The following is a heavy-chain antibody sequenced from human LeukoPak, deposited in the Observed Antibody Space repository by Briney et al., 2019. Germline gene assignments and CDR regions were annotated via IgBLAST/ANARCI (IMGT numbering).Heavy chain of an antibody. CDR3: ARDRYGSC. CDR1: GFTFSNYW. CDR2: INQDGSEK. Sequence: GGSLRLSCAAFGFTFSNYWMTWVRQAPGKGLEWVANINQDGSEKYYVDSVKGRFTISRDNAKNSLYLQMNSLRAEDTAVYYCARDRYGSCWGQGTLVTVSS. V-gene: IGHV3-7*01. J-gene: IGHJ4*02. D-gene: IGHD1-26*01.